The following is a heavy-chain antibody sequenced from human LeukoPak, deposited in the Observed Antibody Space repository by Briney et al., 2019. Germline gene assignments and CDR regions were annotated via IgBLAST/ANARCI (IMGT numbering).Heavy chain of an antibody. CDR3: ARGVRELRFWNYYYYYMDV. V-gene: IGHV1-8*03. J-gene: IGHJ6*03. D-gene: IGHD3-3*01. CDR1: GYTFTSYD. Sequence: ASVKVSCKASGYTFTSYDINWVRQVHAQGHEWMGRMNTNSGNTGYAQKFQGRVTITRNTSISTAYMELSSLRSEDAAVYYCARGVRELRFWNYYYYYMDVWGKGTTVTGSS. CDR2: MNTNSGNT.